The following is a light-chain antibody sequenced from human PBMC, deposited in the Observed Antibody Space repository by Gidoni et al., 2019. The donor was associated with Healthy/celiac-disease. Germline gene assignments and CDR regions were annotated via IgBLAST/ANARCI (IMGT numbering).Light chain of an antibody. Sequence: EILLTHSPATLSLSPGDRATLSCRASQSVRIYLAWYQQKPGQAPRLRIYDASNRATGIPARFSGSGSGTDFTLTISSLEPEEFAVYYCQERSNWPSFGGGTKVEIK. J-gene: IGKJ4*01. CDR1: QSVRIY. CDR3: QERSNWPS. CDR2: DAS. V-gene: IGKV3-11*01.